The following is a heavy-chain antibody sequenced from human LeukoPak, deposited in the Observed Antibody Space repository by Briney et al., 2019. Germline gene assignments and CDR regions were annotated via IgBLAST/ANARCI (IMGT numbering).Heavy chain of an antibody. V-gene: IGHV4-34*01. CDR1: GGSFSGYY. D-gene: IGHD3-10*01. Sequence: SETLSLTCAVYGGSFSGYYWSWIRQPPGKGLEWIGEINHSGSTNYNPSLKSRVTISVDTSKNQFSLKLSSVTAADTAVYYCARPWRNYYDSGSSDPWGQGTLVTVSS. CDR2: INHSGST. J-gene: IGHJ5*02. CDR3: ARPWRNYYDSGSSDP.